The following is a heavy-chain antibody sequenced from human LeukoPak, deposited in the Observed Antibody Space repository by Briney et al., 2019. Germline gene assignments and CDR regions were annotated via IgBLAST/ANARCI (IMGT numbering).Heavy chain of an antibody. CDR3: AKSPSQFLSGSSDAFDI. V-gene: IGHV3-23*01. D-gene: IGHD2-2*01. J-gene: IGHJ3*02. Sequence: PGGSLRLSCAASGFTFSSYAMSWVRQAPGKGLEWVSAISGSGGSTYYADSVKGRFTISRDNSKNTLYLQMNSLRAEDTAVYYCAKSPSQFLSGSSDAFDIWGQGTMVTVSS. CDR1: GFTFSSYA. CDR2: ISGSGGST.